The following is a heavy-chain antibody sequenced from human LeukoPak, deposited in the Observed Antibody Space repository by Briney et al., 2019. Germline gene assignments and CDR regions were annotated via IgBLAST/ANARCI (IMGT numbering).Heavy chain of an antibody. V-gene: IGHV3-11*01. Sequence: GGSLRLSCSASGFIFSEYYMTWIRQAPGKGLEWVSTIKGTGLTTYYADSVKGRSTISRDNAKNTVFLQVGSLRADDTAMYYCARAGELRYMDVWGKGTAVTVSS. CDR3: ARAGELRYMDV. J-gene: IGHJ6*03. CDR1: GFIFSEYY. CDR2: IKGTGLTT. D-gene: IGHD3-16*01.